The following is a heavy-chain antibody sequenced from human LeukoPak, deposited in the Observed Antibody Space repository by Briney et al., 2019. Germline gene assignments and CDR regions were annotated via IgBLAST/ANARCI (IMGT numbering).Heavy chain of an antibody. CDR3: ATPNDAFNI. Sequence: SETLSLTCAVSGGSISNENWWSWVRQPPGKGLEWIGEIHHRGGTNYNPSLRSRVTRSIDTSKNQFSLKLTSVTAADTAVYYCATPNDAFNIWGQGTMVTVSS. CDR1: GGSISNENW. V-gene: IGHV4-4*02. J-gene: IGHJ3*02. CDR2: IHHRGGT.